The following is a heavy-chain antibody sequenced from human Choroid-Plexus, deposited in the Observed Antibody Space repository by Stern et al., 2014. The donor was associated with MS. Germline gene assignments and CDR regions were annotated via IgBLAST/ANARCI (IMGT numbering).Heavy chain of an antibody. CDR2: VSYDGSNK. CDR1: GFTFGSCA. Sequence: VQLVDSGGGVVQPGRPLRLSCAASGFTFGSCAMHWVRQAPGKGLEWVAGVSYDGSNKYYADSVKGRFTVSRDNSQNTLYMQMSSLRAEDTAVYYCAKDRQYLTYFFDHWGQGSLVTVSS. D-gene: IGHD2-8*01. J-gene: IGHJ5*02. V-gene: IGHV3-30*18. CDR3: AKDRQYLTYFFDH.